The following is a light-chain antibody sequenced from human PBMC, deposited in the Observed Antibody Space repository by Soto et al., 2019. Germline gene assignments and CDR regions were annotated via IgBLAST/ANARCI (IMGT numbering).Light chain of an antibody. CDR3: QKYNSFWT. Sequence: DIQMTQSPSTLSASVGDRVTISCRASQTISNWLAWYQQKPGKAPKLLIYDASSLESGVPSRFSGSGSGTEFPRNNSSLQPEDFATYYCQKYNSFWTVGQGTKVEIK. V-gene: IGKV1-5*01. CDR2: DAS. J-gene: IGKJ1*01. CDR1: QTISNW.